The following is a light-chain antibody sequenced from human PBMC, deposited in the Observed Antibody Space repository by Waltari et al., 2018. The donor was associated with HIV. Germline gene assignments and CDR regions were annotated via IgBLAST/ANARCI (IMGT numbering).Light chain of an antibody. CDR3: QSAAPSGTSVI. CDR1: ELANQN. J-gene: IGLJ2*01. V-gene: IGLV3-25*03. CDR2: LDT. Sequence: SSDLTQAPSVSVSPGQTASISCYGHELANQNVHWYQEKAGQAPVLVISLDTERPLGISERISGSRSGSLATLTITGVLAEDEADYYCQSAAPSGTSVIFGGGTKLTVL.